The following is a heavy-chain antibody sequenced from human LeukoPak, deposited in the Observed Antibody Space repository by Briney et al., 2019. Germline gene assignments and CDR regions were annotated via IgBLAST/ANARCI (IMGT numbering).Heavy chain of an antibody. CDR3: ARSSGWTLDAFDI. V-gene: IGHV4-31*03. D-gene: IGHD6-19*01. CDR1: GGSISSGGYY. J-gene: IGHJ3*02. Sequence: PSETLSLTCTVSGGSISSGGYYWSWIRQHPGKGLEWIGYIYYSGSTYYNPSLKSRVTISVDTSKNQFSLKLSSVTAADTAVYYCARSSGWTLDAFDIWGQGTMVTVSS. CDR2: IYYSGST.